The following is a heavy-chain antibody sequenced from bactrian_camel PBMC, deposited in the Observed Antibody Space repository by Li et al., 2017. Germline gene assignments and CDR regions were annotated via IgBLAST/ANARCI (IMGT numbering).Heavy chain of an antibody. D-gene: IGHD5*01. CDR2: IATGDGST. CDR1: GYTFNTYS. Sequence: QVQLVESGGGSALAGGSVRLSCAASGYTFNTYSWFRQAPGQEREGVAAIATGDGSTYYLNSVEGRFTISHDNAKNTLYLQMNSLKPEDTGRYYCAAPEAPQWVGYIWGQGTQVTVS. CDR3: AAPEAPQWVGYI. V-gene: IGHV3S1*01. J-gene: IGHJ4*01.